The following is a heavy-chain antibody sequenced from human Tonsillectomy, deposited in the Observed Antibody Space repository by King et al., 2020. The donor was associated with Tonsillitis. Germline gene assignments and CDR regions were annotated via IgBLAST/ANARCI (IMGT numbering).Heavy chain of an antibody. CDR2: ISGSGDST. CDR3: AKDQRNNGSYGYYYYYMDV. V-gene: IGHV3-23*04. J-gene: IGHJ6*03. Sequence: VQLVESGGGLVQPGGSLRVSCAASGFTFSSYAMSWVRQAPGKGLEWVSVISGSGDSTHYADSVKGRFTISRDNSKNTLYLQMNSLGAEDTAVYYCAKDQRNNGSYGYYYYYMDVWGKGTTVTVSS. D-gene: IGHD1-26*01. CDR1: GFTFSSYA.